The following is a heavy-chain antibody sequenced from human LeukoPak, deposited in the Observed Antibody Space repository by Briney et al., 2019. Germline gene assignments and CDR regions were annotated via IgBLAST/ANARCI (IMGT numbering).Heavy chain of an antibody. CDR2: MNSDGSST. J-gene: IGHJ4*02. CDR1: GFTFSSYW. V-gene: IGHV3-74*01. Sequence: GGSLRLSCGASGFTFSSYWMNWVRQAPGEGLVWVSRMNSDGSSTSYADSVKGRFTISRDNAKKTLYLQMNSLRAEDTAVYYCTRENGGYTGYEDYWGQGTLVTVSS. D-gene: IGHD5-12*01. CDR3: TRENGGYTGYEDY.